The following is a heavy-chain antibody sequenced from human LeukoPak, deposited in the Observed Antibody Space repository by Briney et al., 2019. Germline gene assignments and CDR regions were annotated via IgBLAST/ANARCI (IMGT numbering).Heavy chain of an antibody. CDR1: GFTFSSYW. CDR3: ARDKGGFSYGYDY. J-gene: IGHJ4*02. CDR2: IKQDGSEK. D-gene: IGHD5-18*01. V-gene: IGHV3-7*01. Sequence: GGSLRLSCAASGFTFSSYWMSWVRQAPGKGLEWVANIKQDGSEKYYMDSVEGRFTISRDNAKNSLYLQMNSLRAEDTAVYYRARDKGGFSYGYDYWGQGTLVTVSS.